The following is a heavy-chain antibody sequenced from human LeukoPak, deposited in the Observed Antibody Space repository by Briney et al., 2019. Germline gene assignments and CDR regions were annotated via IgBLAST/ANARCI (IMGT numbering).Heavy chain of an antibody. J-gene: IGHJ4*02. CDR1: GGSISSGSYY. D-gene: IGHD3-10*01. CDR2: IYTSGST. Sequence: SQTLSLTCTVSGGSISSGSYYWSWIRQPAGKGLEWIGRIYTSGSTNYNPSLKSRVTISVDTSKNQFSLKLSSVTAADTAVYYCARDLWGSGIDNWGQGTLVTVSS. CDR3: ARDLWGSGIDN. V-gene: IGHV4-61*02.